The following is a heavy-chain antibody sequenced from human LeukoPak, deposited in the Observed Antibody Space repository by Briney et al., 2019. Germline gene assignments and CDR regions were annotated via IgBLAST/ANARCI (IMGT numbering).Heavy chain of an antibody. D-gene: IGHD6-19*01. V-gene: IGHV4-59*01. J-gene: IGHJ4*02. CDR1: GGSISSYF. CDR2: IYYSGST. CDR3: ARAAGTYYFDY. Sequence: SETLSLTCTVSGGSISSYFWSWIRQPPGKGLEWIGYIYYSGSTNYNPSLKSRVTISVDTSKNRFSLKLSSVTAADTAVYYCARAAGTYYFDYWGQGTLVTVSS.